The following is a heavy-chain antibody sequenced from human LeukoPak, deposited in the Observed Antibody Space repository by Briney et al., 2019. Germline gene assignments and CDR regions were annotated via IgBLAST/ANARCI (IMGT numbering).Heavy chain of an antibody. CDR3: VRDGDFWTGQGAFDI. V-gene: IGHV3-7*01. Sequence: PGGSLRLSCAASGFTFSSYAMSWVRQAPGKGLEWVANINRDGSEKYYVDSVKGRFTISRDNAKNSLYLQVNSLRAEDTAVYFCVRDGDFWTGQGAFDIWGQGTMVTVSS. CDR1: GFTFSSYA. J-gene: IGHJ3*02. CDR2: INRDGSEK. D-gene: IGHD3/OR15-3a*01.